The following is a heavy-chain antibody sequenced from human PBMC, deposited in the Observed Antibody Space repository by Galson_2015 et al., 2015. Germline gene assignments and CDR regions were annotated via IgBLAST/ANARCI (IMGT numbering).Heavy chain of an antibody. CDR1: GFTFSSYE. J-gene: IGHJ3*02. CDR3: ARETGTTGFVFGADDAFDI. Sequence: SLRLSCAASGFTFSSYEMDWVRQAPGKGLEWVSYISSSGSTIYYADSVKGRFTISRDNAKNSLYLQMNSLRAEDTVVYYCARETGTTGFVFGADDAFDIWGQGTMVTVSS. D-gene: IGHD1-1*01. V-gene: IGHV3-48*03. CDR2: ISSSGSTI.